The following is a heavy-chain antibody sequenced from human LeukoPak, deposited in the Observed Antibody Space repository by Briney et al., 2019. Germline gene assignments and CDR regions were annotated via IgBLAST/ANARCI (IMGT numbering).Heavy chain of an antibody. J-gene: IGHJ4*02. V-gene: IGHV3-7*01. CDR2: MDEYGSDI. CDR3: ARPRGCGSARCNNFDY. D-gene: IGHD2-2*01. Sequence: GGSLRLSCVVSGFDFSGFSMSWVRQAPGEGLEWVAIMDEYGSDIFYVESVKGRFIISRANARNSLYLQMNNLRAEDTAVYYCARPRGCGSARCNNFDYWGQGTLVTVSS. CDR1: GFDFSGFS.